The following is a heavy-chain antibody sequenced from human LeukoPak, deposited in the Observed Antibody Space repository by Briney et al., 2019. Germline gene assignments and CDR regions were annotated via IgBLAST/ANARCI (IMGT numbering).Heavy chain of an antibody. J-gene: IGHJ4*02. CDR2: IYTSGST. Sequence: SETLSLTCTVSGGSISSYYWSWIRQPAGKGLEWIGRIYTSGSTTYNPSLKSRVTMSVDTSKNQFSLKLSSVTAADTAVYYCASGTMAVSFFDYWGQGTLVTVSS. D-gene: IGHD2-2*01. CDR3: ASGTMAVSFFDY. CDR1: GGSISSYY. V-gene: IGHV4-4*07.